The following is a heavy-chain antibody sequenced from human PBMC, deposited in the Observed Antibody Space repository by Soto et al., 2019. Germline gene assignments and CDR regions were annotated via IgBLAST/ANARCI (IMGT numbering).Heavy chain of an antibody. Sequence: ASVKVSCKASGYTFTSYYMHWVRQAPGQGLEWMGIINPSGGSTSYAQKFQGRVTMTRDTSTSTVYMELSSLRSEDTAVYYCARAKSCSAGSCYDLDYWGQGTLVTVSS. CDR3: ARAKSCSAGSCYDLDY. CDR1: GYTFTSYY. J-gene: IGHJ4*02. V-gene: IGHV1-46*01. CDR2: INPSGGST. D-gene: IGHD2-15*01.